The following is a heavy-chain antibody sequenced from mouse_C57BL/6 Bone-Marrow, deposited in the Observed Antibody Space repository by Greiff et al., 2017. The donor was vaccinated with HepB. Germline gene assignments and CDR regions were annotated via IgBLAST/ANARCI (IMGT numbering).Heavy chain of an antibody. CDR2: IRSKSSNYAT. V-gene: IGHV10-3*01. Sequence: GGGLVQPKGSLKLSCAASGFPFNPYAMHWVRQAPGKGLEWVARIRSKSSNYATYYADSVKDRFTISRDDSQSMLYLQMNNLKTEDTAMYYCVRDDYYGSSLYAMDYWGQGTSVTVSS. CDR1: GFPFNPYA. J-gene: IGHJ4*01. D-gene: IGHD1-1*01. CDR3: VRDDYYGSSLYAMDY.